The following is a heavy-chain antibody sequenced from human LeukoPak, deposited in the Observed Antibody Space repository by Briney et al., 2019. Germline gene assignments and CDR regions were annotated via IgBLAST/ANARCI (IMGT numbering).Heavy chain of an antibody. J-gene: IGHJ6*02. CDR3: VRDAGHQLSRRNYYAMDV. D-gene: IGHD2-2*01. Sequence: SETLSLTCTVSGGSISSSSYYWGWVRQPPGKGLEWIGSIHYGGSSCYSSSLKSRVTISVDISKNQYSLKVNPVTAADTAVYYCVRDAGHQLSRRNYYAMDVWGQGTTVTVSS. CDR1: GGSISSSSYY. V-gene: IGHV4-39*07. CDR2: IHYGGSS.